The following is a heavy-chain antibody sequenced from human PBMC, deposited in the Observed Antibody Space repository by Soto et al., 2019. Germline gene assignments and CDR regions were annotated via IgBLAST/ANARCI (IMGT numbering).Heavy chain of an antibody. Sequence: QIQLVQSGAEMKKPGASVKVSCKPSGYTFTHYGVSWLQQAPGQGLEWMGWISAYNGNTDYAHKFQGRVALTTDTSTSTAYMELRGLSPDDTAVYYCARDVPGSGVPFWDYWGQGTLVTVSS. J-gene: IGHJ4*02. CDR2: ISAYNGNT. D-gene: IGHD2-15*01. V-gene: IGHV1-18*04. CDR1: GYTFTHYG. CDR3: ARDVPGSGVPFWDY.